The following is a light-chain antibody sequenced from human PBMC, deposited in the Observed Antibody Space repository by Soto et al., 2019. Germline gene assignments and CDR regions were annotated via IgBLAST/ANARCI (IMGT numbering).Light chain of an antibody. J-gene: IGKJ4*01. Sequence: IQLTQPPSSLSASVGDRVTITCRASLGISSYLAWYQQKPGKAPNLLIYAASTLQSGVPSRFSGSGSGTDFTLTISSLQPEDFATYYCQQLNSYPLTFGGGTKVDIK. V-gene: IGKV1-9*01. CDR2: AAS. CDR1: LGISSY. CDR3: QQLNSYPLT.